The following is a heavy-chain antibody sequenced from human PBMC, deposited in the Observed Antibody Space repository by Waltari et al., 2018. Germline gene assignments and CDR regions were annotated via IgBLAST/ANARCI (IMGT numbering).Heavy chain of an antibody. D-gene: IGHD5-12*01. CDR3: ARCMEATMEYYYYGMDV. V-gene: IGHV1-8*02. J-gene: IGHJ6*02. Sequence: QVQLVQSGAEVKKPGASVKVSCKASGYTFTSYDINWVRQATGQGLEWMGWMNPIGGNTGYAQKFQGRVTMTRNTSISTAYMELSSLRSEDTAVYYCARCMEATMEYYYYGMDVWGQGTTVTVSS. CDR2: MNPIGGNT. CDR1: GYTFTSYD.